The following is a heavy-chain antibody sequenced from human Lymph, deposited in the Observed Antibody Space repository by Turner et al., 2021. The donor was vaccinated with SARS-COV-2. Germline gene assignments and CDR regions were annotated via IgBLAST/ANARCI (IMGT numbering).Heavy chain of an antibody. Sequence: QVQLVESGGGVVQPGRSLRFSCAASGFTFSSYAMHWVRQAPGKGLEWVALISYDGSNKYYADSVKGRFTISRDNSKNTLYLQMNSLRAEDTAIYDCARDSGGSLDLWGRGTLVTVSS. J-gene: IGHJ2*01. CDR3: ARDSGGSLDL. V-gene: IGHV3-30-3*01. CDR2: ISYDGSNK. CDR1: GFTFSSYA.